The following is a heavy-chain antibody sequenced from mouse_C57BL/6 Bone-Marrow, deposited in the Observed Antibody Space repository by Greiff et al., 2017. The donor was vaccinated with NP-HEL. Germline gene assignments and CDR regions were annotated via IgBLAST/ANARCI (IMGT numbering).Heavy chain of an antibody. Sequence: EVQLQQSGAELVRPGASVKLSCTASGFNIKDDYMHWVKQRPEQGLEWIGWIDPENGDTEYASKFQGKATITADTSSNTAYLQLSSLTSEDTAVYYCTTPSYDDYDSDYAMDYWGQGTSVTVSS. CDR2: IDPENGDT. V-gene: IGHV14-4*01. CDR1: GFNIKDDY. D-gene: IGHD2-4*01. J-gene: IGHJ4*01. CDR3: TTPSYDDYDSDYAMDY.